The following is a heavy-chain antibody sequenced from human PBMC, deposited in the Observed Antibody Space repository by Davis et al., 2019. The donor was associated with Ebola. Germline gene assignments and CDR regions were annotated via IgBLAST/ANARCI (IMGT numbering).Heavy chain of an antibody. Sequence: ESLKISCAASGFTFSDYYMSWIRQSPVKGLEWIGEVNDSGSTNYNPSLKSRVTISVDTSKNQFSLKLTSVTAADTATFYCARTTQGSGWFLDYWGQGTLVTVSS. CDR1: GFTFSDYY. V-gene: IGHV4-34*01. CDR3: ARTTQGSGWFLDY. D-gene: IGHD6-19*01. J-gene: IGHJ4*02. CDR2: VNDSGST.